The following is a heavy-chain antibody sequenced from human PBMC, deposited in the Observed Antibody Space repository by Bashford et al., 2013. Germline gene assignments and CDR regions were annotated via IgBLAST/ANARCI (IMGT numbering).Heavy chain of an antibody. J-gene: IGHJ4*02. V-gene: IGHV4-39*01. CDR1: GGSISRSGYY. Sequence: SETLSLTCTVSGGSISRSGYYWGWIRQPPGKGLEWIGSIYYSGNTYYNPSLKSRVTISVDTSKSQLSLTLSSVTAADTAVYHCTGRGPIMDYVDYAPYRWGQGTLVTVSS. CDR3: TGRGPIMDYVDYAPYR. D-gene: IGHD3-16*01. CDR2: IYYSGNT.